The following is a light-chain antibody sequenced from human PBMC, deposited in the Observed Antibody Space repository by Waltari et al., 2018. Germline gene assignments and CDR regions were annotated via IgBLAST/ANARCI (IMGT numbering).Light chain of an antibody. Sequence: DIVMTQSPDSLAVSLGERATINCKSSQSVLYSYYNKNYLAWYQQKPGQPPKLLIYWASTRESGVPDRFSGSGSGTDFTLTISSLQAEDVAVYYCQQHYSTPPTCGQGTKLEIK. CDR2: WAS. CDR1: QSVLYSYYNKNY. J-gene: IGKJ2*01. V-gene: IGKV4-1*01. CDR3: QQHYSTPPT.